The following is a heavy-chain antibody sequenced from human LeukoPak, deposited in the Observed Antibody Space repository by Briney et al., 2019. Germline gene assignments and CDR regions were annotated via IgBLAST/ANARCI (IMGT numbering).Heavy chain of an antibody. D-gene: IGHD2-21*02. V-gene: IGHV3-33*06. CDR3: AKEKEPLAYCGGHCYYSSFDY. Sequence: GTSLRLSCAASGFTFSSYGMHWVRQAPGKGLEWVAVIWYDGSNKYYADSVKGRFTISRDNSKNTLYLQMNSLRAEDTAVYYCAKEKEPLAYCGGHCYYSSFDYWGQGTLVTVSS. J-gene: IGHJ4*02. CDR1: GFTFSSYG. CDR2: IWYDGSNK.